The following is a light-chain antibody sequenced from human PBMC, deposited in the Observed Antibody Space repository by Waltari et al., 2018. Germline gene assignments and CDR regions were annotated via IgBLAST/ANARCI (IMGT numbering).Light chain of an antibody. V-gene: IGLV2-14*03. CDR2: DVT. Sequence: QSALTQPASVSGSPEQSITISCTGTTSDVGSYNYVSWYQQHPGKAPKRMIYDVTNRPSGVSNRFPGSKSGNTASLTISGLQAEDEADYYCSSYTSINTLVVFGGGTKLTVL. CDR1: TSDVGSYNY. CDR3: SSYTSINTLVV. J-gene: IGLJ2*01.